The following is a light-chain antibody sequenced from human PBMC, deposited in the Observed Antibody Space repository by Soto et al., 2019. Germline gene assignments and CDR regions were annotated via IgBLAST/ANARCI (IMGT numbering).Light chain of an antibody. CDR1: QSVSSY. V-gene: IGKV3-15*01. Sequence: EIVLTQSPATLSSSPGEGATLSCRASQSVSSYLAWYQQKPGQAPRLLIYDASTRATGIPARFSGSGSGTEFTLTISSLQSEDFAVYYCQQYNYWPPLLFGGGSKVDIK. CDR2: DAS. J-gene: IGKJ4*01. CDR3: QQYNYWPPLL.